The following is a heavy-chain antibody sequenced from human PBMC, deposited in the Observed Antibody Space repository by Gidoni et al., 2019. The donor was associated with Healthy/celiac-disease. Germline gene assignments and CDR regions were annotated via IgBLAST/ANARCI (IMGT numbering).Heavy chain of an antibody. J-gene: IGHJ6*03. CDR2: MCGRGGST. CDR1: GFTLRSYA. V-gene: IGHV3-23*01. D-gene: IGHD6-6*01. Sequence: EVPLLESGGGLVQPGGSLRLSCAASGFTLRSYAMSWVRQAPGKGLEWVSAMCGRGGSTYYADSVKGRFTISRDNSKNTLYLQMNSLRAEDTAVYYCATTGRWQLVLDYYMDVWGKGTTVTVSS. CDR3: ATTGRWQLVLDYYMDV.